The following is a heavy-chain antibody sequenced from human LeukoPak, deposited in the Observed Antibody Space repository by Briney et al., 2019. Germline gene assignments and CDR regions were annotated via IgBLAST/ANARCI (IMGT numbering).Heavy chain of an antibody. D-gene: IGHD2-2*01. V-gene: IGHV4-38-2*02. Sequence: SETLSLTCTVSGYSISSGNYWDWIRQPPGKGLEWIGSIYHSGSTYYNPSLKSRVTISVDTSKNQFSLKLSSVTAADTAVYYCAKRYCSSTTCYDDKGAFDYWGQGTLVTVSS. J-gene: IGHJ4*02. CDR2: IYHSGST. CDR1: GYSISSGNY. CDR3: AKRYCSSTTCYDDKGAFDY.